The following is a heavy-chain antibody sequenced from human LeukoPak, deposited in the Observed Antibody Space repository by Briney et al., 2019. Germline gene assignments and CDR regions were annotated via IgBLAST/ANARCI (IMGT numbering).Heavy chain of an antibody. CDR1: GGSINSINW. Sequence: SGTLSLTCAVSGGSINSINWWSWVRQPPGQGLEWIGEMYHTVGFNYNPSLKSRVTISLDKSQNQFSLRLSSVTAADTAVYYCARNPRDGHTFDYWGQGTLVTVSS. V-gene: IGHV4-4*02. CDR3: ARNPRDGHTFDY. CDR2: MYHTVGF. J-gene: IGHJ4*02.